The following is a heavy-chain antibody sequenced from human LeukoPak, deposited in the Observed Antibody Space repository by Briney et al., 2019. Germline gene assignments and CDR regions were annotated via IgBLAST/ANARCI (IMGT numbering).Heavy chain of an antibody. V-gene: IGHV5-51*01. CDR2: IYPGDSDT. CDR3: VRRDITSRYVVWFDP. CDR1: GYSFTSYW. J-gene: IGHJ5*02. Sequence: GESLKISCKGSGYSFTSYWIVWVRQMPGKGLELMGIIYPGDSDTRYSPSFQGQVTISADKSINTAYLQWSSLKASDTAIYYCVRRDITSRYVVWFDPWGQGTPVTVSS. D-gene: IGHD2-2*01.